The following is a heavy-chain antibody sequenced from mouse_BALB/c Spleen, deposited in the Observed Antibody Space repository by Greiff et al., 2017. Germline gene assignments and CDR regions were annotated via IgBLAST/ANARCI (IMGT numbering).Heavy chain of an antibody. CDR1: GYTFTSYW. Sequence: QVQLKQPGAELVKPGASVKLSCKASGYTFTSYWMHWVKQRPGQGLEWIGEINPSNGRTNYNEKFKSKATLTVDKSSSTAYMQLSSLTSEDSAVYYCAGGSYYFDYWGQGTTLTVSS. J-gene: IGHJ2*01. CDR2: INPSNGRT. V-gene: IGHV1S81*02. CDR3: AGGSYYFDY.